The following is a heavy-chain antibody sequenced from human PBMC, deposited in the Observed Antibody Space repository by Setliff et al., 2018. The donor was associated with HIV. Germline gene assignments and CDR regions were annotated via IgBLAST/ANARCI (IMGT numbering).Heavy chain of an antibody. V-gene: IGHV1-3*01. CDR3: ARESEWALDYGNIGRPYYFDYMDV. D-gene: IGHD3-22*01. CDR1: GYTFTNYA. CDR2: INAGNGHT. J-gene: IGHJ6*03. Sequence: ASVKVSCKASGYTFTNYAIHWVRQAPGQRLEWMGWINAGNGHTKYSQRFQGRVTITRDTSASTAYMELSSLRSGDTAVYYCARESEWALDYGNIGRPYYFDYMDVWGKGTTVTVSS.